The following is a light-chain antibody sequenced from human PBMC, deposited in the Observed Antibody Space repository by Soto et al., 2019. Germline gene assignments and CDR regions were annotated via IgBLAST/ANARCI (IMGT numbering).Light chain of an antibody. V-gene: IGKV1-12*01. CDR3: QQGNSFPIT. CDR1: QNISRW. Sequence: DIQMTQSPSFVSASVGDRVTITCRAGQNISRWIAWYQQKPGTAPKVPLYTASNLRSGVPSRFSGSGSGTDFTLSISGLQPEDFATYYCQQGNSFPITFGQGTRLEIK. CDR2: TAS. J-gene: IGKJ5*01.